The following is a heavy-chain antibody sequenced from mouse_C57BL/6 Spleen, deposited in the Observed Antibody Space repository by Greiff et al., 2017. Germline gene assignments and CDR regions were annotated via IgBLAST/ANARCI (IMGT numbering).Heavy chain of an antibody. CDR3: AKKDGYYDYFDY. D-gene: IGHD2-3*01. Sequence: QVQLQQSGPGLVQPSQSLSITCTVSGFSLTSYGVHWVRQSPGKGLEWLGVIWRGGSTDYTAAFMSRPSITKDNSKSQVFFKMNSLQADDTAIYYCAKKDGYYDYFDYWGQGTTLTVSS. J-gene: IGHJ2*01. V-gene: IGHV2-5*01. CDR2: IWRGGST. CDR1: GFSLTSYG.